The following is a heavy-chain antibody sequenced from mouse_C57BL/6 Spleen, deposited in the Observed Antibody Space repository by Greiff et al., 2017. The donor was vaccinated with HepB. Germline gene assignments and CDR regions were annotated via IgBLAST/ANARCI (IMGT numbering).Heavy chain of an antibody. J-gene: IGHJ4*01. D-gene: IGHD1-1*01. CDR1: GFTFSSYA. CDR2: ISDGGSYT. CDR3: ARDYYGSSPSAMDY. V-gene: IGHV5-4*01. Sequence: LVESGGGLVKPGGSLKLSCAASGFTFSSYAMSWVRQTPEKRLEWVATISDGGSYTYYPDNVKGRFTISRDNAKNNLYLQMSHLKSEDTAMYYCARDYYGSSPSAMDYWGQGTSVTVSS.